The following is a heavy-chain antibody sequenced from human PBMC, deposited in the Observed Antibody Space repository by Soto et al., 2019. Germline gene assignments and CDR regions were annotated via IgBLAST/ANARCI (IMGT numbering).Heavy chain of an antibody. CDR1: GFIFSNSG. V-gene: IGHV3-33*01. CDR2: IWYDGSNK. CDR3: ASNSGSYSFDY. D-gene: IGHD1-26*01. Sequence: PGGSLRLSFEASGFIFSNSGMHWVRQAPGKGLEWVAVIWYDGSNKYYADSVKGRFTISRDNSKNTLYLQMNSLRAEDTAVYYCASNSGSYSFDYWGQGTLVTVSS. J-gene: IGHJ4*02.